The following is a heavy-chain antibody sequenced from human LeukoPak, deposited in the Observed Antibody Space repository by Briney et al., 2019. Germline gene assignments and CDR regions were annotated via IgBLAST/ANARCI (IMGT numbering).Heavy chain of an antibody. CDR3: ARDPGYCSSTSCYEGDY. V-gene: IGHV1-2*06. CDR2: INPNSGGT. J-gene: IGHJ4*02. CDR1: GYTFTGYY. Sequence: ASVKVSCKASGYTFTGYYMHWVRQAPEQGLEWMGRINPNSGGTNYAQKFQGRVTMTRDTSISTAYMELSRLRSDDTAVYYCARDPGYCSSTSCYEGDYWGQGTLVTVSS. D-gene: IGHD2-2*01.